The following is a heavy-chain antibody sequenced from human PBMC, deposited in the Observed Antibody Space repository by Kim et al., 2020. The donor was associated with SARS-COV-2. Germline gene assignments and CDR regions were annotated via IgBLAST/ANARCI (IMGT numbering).Heavy chain of an antibody. J-gene: IGHJ6*02. CDR3: ARWMADIVATSYYYGMDV. Sequence: KSRVTISVDTSKNQFSLKLSSVTAADTAVYYCARWMADIVATSYYYGMDVWGQGTTVTVSS. V-gene: IGHV4-31*02. D-gene: IGHD5-12*01.